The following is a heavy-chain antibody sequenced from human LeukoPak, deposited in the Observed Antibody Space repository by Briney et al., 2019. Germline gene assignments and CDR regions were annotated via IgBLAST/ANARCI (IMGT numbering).Heavy chain of an antibody. CDR1: GFSFDRYW. CDR3: AKGDDSSWNVFPLYYFDY. CDR2: INTDGSLT. Sequence: PGGSLRLSCTASGFSFDRYWMHWVRQAPGKGLVWVSRINTDGSLTNYADSVKGRFTISRDNAKKTLYLQMNSLRAEDTAVLYCAKGDDSSWNVFPLYYFDYWGQGTLVTVSS. J-gene: IGHJ4*02. D-gene: IGHD6-13*01. V-gene: IGHV3-74*01.